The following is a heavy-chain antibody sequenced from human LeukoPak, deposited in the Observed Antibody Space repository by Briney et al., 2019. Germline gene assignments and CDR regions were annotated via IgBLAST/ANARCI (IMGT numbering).Heavy chain of an antibody. Sequence: GASVKVSCKASGYTFTSYGISWVRQAPGQGLEWMGWISAYNGNTNYAQKLQGRVTMTTDTSTSTAYMELRSLRSDDTAVYYCARDMAPGYLRDLWFGELDDAFDIWGQGTMVTVSS. CDR2: ISAYNGNT. V-gene: IGHV1-18*01. J-gene: IGHJ3*02. CDR1: GYTFTSYG. D-gene: IGHD3-10*01. CDR3: ARDMAPGYLRDLWFGELDDAFDI.